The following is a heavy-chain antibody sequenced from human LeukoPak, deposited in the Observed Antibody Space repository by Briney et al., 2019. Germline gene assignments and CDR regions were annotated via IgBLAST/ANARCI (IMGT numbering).Heavy chain of an antibody. J-gene: IGHJ6*02. D-gene: IGHD3-22*01. V-gene: IGHV4-59*08. Sequence: SETLSLTCTVSGGSISSFYWSWLRPPPGKGLVWIGYPYYSGSTNYNHSLKSRVTISVDTPKNQFSLKLSSVTAADTAVYYCASMTDYYDSSGIGMDVWGQGTTVTLSS. CDR3: ASMTDYYDSSGIGMDV. CDR2: PYYSGST. CDR1: GGSISSFY.